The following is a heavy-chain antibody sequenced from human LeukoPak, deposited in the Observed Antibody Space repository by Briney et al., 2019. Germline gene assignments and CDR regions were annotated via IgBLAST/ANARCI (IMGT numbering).Heavy chain of an antibody. CDR1: GASISSGSFF. V-gene: IGHV4-61*02. Sequence: SETLSLTCTVSGASISSGSFFWSWIRQPAGKGLEWIGRVYTNGNTASLSTNYNPSLKSRVTISVDTSKNQISLRLSSVTAADTAMYYCARVDYNSRGSSYDSWFDPWGRGTLVTVSS. CDR3: ARVDYNSRGSSYDSWFDP. J-gene: IGHJ5*02. CDR2: VYTNG. D-gene: IGHD3-22*01.